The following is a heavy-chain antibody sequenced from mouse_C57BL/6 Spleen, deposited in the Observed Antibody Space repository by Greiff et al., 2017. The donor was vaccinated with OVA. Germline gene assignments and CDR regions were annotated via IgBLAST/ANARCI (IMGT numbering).Heavy chain of an antibody. CDR1: GFTFSSSG. D-gene: IGHD4-1*01. V-gene: IGHV5-6*01. Sequence: EVKVVESGGDLVKPGGSLKLSCAASGFTFSSSGMSWVRQTPDKRLEWVATISSGGSYTYYPDSVKGRFTISRDNAKNTLYLQMSSLKSEDTAMYYCARQGTGTRYFDVWGTGTTVTVSS. CDR2: ISSGGSYT. J-gene: IGHJ1*03. CDR3: ARQGTGTRYFDV.